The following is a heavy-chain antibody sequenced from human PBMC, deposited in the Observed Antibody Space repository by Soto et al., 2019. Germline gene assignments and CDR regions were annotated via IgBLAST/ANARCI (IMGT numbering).Heavy chain of an antibody. Sequence: SETLSLTCTVSGGSLTKYYWSWIRQPAGKGLEWIGRVSTSGNVVSKASLRSRLTMSVDTSKNQFSLRLTSVTAADTAVYYCARDSNDFWSLYPLAFDYWGQGALVTV. CDR2: VSTSGNV. CDR3: ARDSNDFWSLYPLAFDY. CDR1: GGSLTKYY. J-gene: IGHJ4*02. V-gene: IGHV4-4*07. D-gene: IGHD3-3*01.